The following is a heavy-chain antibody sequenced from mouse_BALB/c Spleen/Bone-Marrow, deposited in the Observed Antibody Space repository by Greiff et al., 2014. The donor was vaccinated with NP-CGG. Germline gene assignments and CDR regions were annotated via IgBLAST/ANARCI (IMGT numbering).Heavy chain of an antibody. J-gene: IGHJ3*01. CDR3: ARDDYAY. CDR1: GYTFTSYW. V-gene: IGHV1-7*01. Sequence: QVQLQQPGAELAKPGASVKMSCKASGYTFTSYWMHWVKQRPGQGLKWIGYIYPSTGYTEHNQKFKDKAIMTADKSSSTAYMQLSSLTSEDSAVYYCARDDYAYWGQGTLVTVSA. D-gene: IGHD2-4*01. CDR2: IYPSTGYT.